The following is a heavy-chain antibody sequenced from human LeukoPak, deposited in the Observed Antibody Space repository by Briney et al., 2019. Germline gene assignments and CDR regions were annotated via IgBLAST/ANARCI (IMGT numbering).Heavy chain of an antibody. J-gene: IGHJ6*03. CDR1: GGSISSYY. V-gene: IGHV4-59*01. CDR2: IYYSGST. CDR3: ARGGRGSSWYGPAYYYYYMDV. Sequence: PSETLSLTCTVSGGSISSYYWSWIRQPPGKGLEWIGYIYYSGSTNYNPSLKSRVTISVDTSKNQFSLKLSSVTAADTAVYYCARGGRGSSWYGPAYYYYYMDVWGKGTTVTVSS. D-gene: IGHD6-13*01.